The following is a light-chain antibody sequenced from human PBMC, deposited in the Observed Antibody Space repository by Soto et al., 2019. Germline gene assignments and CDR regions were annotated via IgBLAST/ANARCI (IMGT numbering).Light chain of an antibody. Sequence: DIQMTQSPSSLSASVGDRVTITCRASQNIRNYLNWYQQTPGKAPKLLIYAAYSLQSGVPSRFSGSGSGTDFTLTISSLQPEDFTTYDCQQSSSTPYSVVQGTKLEIK. CDR1: QNIRNY. CDR3: QQSSSTPYS. J-gene: IGKJ2*03. V-gene: IGKV1-39*01. CDR2: AAY.